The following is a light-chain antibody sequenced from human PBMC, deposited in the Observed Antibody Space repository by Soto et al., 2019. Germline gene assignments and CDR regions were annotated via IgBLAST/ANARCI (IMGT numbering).Light chain of an antibody. J-gene: IGKJ2*01. CDR2: AAS. CDR1: QNIKYY. CDR3: QQSHSSPYT. V-gene: IGKV1-39*01. Sequence: DIQMTQSPSSLSASVGDRVTITCRASQNIKYYLNWYQQKPGQAPKLLIYAASTLQSGVPSRFSGSGSGTDFTLTISSLQPEDFATFYCQQSHSSPYTFGQGTKLEIK.